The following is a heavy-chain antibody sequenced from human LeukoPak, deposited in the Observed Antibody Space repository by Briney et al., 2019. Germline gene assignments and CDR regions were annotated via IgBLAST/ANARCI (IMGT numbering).Heavy chain of an antibody. J-gene: IGHJ4*02. CDR1: GFIFSSYS. D-gene: IGHD3-22*01. CDR2: ISSSSRTI. V-gene: IGHV3-48*01. CDR3: ARDFHVRNYDIDGYSY. Sequence: GGFLRLSCATSGFIFSSYSMNWVRQAPGKGLEWVSYISSSSRTIYYADSAKGRFTISRDNAKNSLYLQMNSLRAEDTAVYYCARDFHVRNYDIDGYSYWGQGTLVTVSS.